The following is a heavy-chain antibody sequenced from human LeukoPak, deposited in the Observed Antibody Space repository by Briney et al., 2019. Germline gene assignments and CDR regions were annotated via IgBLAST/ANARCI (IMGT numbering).Heavy chain of an antibody. CDR3: ASFRYCSGGSCYSLSRDYYYYGMEV. V-gene: IGHV1-69*13. J-gene: IGHJ6*02. Sequence: SVKVSCKASGGTFSSYAISWVRQAPGQGLEWMGGIIPIFGRANYAQKFQGRVTITADESTSTAYMELSSLRSEDTAVYYCASFRYCSGGSCYSLSRDYYYYGMEVRGQGTTVTVSS. CDR1: GGTFSSYA. CDR2: IIPIFGRA. D-gene: IGHD2-15*01.